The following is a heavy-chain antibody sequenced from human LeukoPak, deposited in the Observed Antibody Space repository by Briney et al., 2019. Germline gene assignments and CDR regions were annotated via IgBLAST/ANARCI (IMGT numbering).Heavy chain of an antibody. D-gene: IGHD1-26*01. Sequence: PGGSLRLSCAASGFTFRSYSMNWVRQAPGEGLEWVSSISSGSAYISYADSVEGRFTISRDNAKNSLYLQMNSLRAEDTAVYYCARDVGPHDYWGQGILVTVSS. J-gene: IGHJ4*02. V-gene: IGHV3-21*01. CDR1: GFTFRSYS. CDR3: ARDVGPHDY. CDR2: ISSGSAYI.